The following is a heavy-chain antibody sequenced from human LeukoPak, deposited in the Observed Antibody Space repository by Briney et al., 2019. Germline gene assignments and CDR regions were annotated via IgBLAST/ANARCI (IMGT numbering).Heavy chain of an antibody. V-gene: IGHV1-69*05. CDR3: ARDVGSNYDFWSGYLDY. CDR2: IIPIFGTV. CDR1: GGTFSSYA. Sequence: ASVTVSCKASGGTFSSYAISWVRQAPGQGLEWMGGIIPIFGTVNYAQKFQGRVTITTDESTSTAYMELSSLRSEDMAVYYCARDVGSNYDFWSGYLDYWGQGTLVTVSS. D-gene: IGHD3-3*01. J-gene: IGHJ4*02.